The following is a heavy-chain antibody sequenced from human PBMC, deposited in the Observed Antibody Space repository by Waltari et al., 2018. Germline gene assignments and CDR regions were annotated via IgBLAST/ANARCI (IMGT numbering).Heavy chain of an antibody. Sequence: QVQLVQSGAEVKKPGASVKVSCKASGYTFTSYGISGGRQAPGQGLEWMGWISAYKCNTNYAQKLQGRVTTTTDTSTLTAYMELRGRRSDDTAVYYGARTGAAGTAYWGQGTLVTVSS. CDR2: ISAYKCNT. D-gene: IGHD6-13*01. V-gene: IGHV1-18*01. CDR3: ARTGAAGTAY. J-gene: IGHJ4*02. CDR1: GYTFTSYG.